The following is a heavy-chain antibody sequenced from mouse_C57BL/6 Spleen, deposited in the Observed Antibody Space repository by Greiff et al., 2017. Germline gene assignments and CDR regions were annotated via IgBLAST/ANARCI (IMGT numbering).Heavy chain of an antibody. D-gene: IGHD2-3*01. CDR3: TRDYDGYSKGAMDY. CDR2: ISSGGDYI. Sequence: EVKVVESGEGLVKPGGSLKLSCAASGFTFSSYAMSWVRQTPEKRLEWVAYISSGGDYIYYADTVKGRFTFSRDNARNTLYLQMSSLKSEDTAMYYCTRDYDGYSKGAMDYWGQGTSVTVSS. CDR1: GFTFSSYA. J-gene: IGHJ4*01. V-gene: IGHV5-9-1*02.